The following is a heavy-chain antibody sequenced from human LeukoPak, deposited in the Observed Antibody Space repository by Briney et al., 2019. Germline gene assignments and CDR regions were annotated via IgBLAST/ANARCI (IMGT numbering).Heavy chain of an antibody. D-gene: IGHD6-13*01. J-gene: IGHJ6*02. CDR3: ARALAAGTYYYYGMDV. CDR1: GFTFSSYE. V-gene: IGHV3-48*03. CDR2: ISSSGSTI. Sequence: PGGSLRLSCAASGFTFSSYEMNWVRQAPGKGLEWVSYISSSGSTIYYADSVKGRFTISRDNAKNSLYLQMNSLRAEDTAVYYCARALAAGTYYYYGMDVWGQGTTVTVSS.